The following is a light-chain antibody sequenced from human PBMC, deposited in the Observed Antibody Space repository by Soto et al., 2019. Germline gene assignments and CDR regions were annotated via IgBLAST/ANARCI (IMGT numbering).Light chain of an antibody. CDR3: QHYDNWPPSVT. V-gene: IGKV3-15*01. J-gene: IGKJ5*01. CDR1: QSVSSN. Sequence: EIVLTQSPATLSVSPGERATLSCRASQSVSSNLAWYHQKPGQAPRLLIYGASTRATGIPARFSGSGSGTEFTLTISSLQSEDFAVYYCQHYDNWPPSVTFGQGTRLEVK. CDR2: GAS.